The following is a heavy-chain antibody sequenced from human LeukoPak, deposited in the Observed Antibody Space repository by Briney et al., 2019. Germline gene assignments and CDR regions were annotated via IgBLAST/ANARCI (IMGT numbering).Heavy chain of an antibody. V-gene: IGHV3-21*01. Sequence: GGSLRLSCAASGFTFSSYSMNWVRQAPGKGLEWVSSISSSSSYIYYADSVKGRFTISRDNAKNSLYLQMNSLRAEDTAVYYCARYPYSSGWYSSYYYYGMDVWGQGTTVTVSS. J-gene: IGHJ6*02. CDR1: GFTFSSYS. D-gene: IGHD6-19*01. CDR2: ISSSSSYI. CDR3: ARYPYSSGWYSSYYYYGMDV.